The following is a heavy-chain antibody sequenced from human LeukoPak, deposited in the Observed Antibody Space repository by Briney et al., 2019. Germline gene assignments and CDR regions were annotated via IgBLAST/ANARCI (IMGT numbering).Heavy chain of an antibody. CDR1: GFTFSSYA. CDR3: ASTAYYYDSSGRGAFDI. CDR2: ISYDGSNK. V-gene: IGHV3-30-3*01. J-gene: IGHJ3*02. D-gene: IGHD3-22*01. Sequence: HPGGSLRLSCAASGFTFSSYAMHWVRQAPGKGLEWVAVISYDGSNKYYADSVKGRFTISRDNSKNTLYLQMNSLRAEDTAVYYCASTAYYYDSSGRGAFDIWGQGTMVTVSS.